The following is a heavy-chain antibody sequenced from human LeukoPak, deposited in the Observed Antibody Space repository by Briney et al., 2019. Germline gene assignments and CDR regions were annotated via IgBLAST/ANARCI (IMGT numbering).Heavy chain of an antibody. CDR3: AGSSVVAQLDWYFDL. D-gene: IGHD2-21*01. V-gene: IGHV4-4*02. J-gene: IGHJ2*01. CDR1: GGSIRSSNW. CDR2: IYHSGST. Sequence: SETLSLTCAVSGGSIRSSNWWRWVRQPPGKGLEWIGEIYHSGSTNYNPSLKSRVTISVDKSKNQFSLKLSSVTAADTAVYYCAGSSVVAQLDWYFDLWGRGTLVTVSS.